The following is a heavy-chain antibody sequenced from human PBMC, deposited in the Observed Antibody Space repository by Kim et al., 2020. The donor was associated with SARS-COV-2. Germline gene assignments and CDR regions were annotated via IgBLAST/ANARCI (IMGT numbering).Heavy chain of an antibody. Sequence: GGSLRLSCAASGFTFSNAWMSWVRQAPGKGLEWVGRIKSKTDGGTTDYAAPVKGRFTISRDDSKNTLYLQMNSLKTEDTAVYYCTTEGVVEWELLHSASFDYWGQGTLVTVSS. CDR1: GFTFSNAW. J-gene: IGHJ4*02. CDR3: TTEGVVEWELLHSASFDY. V-gene: IGHV3-15*01. D-gene: IGHD1-26*01. CDR2: IKSKTDGGTT.